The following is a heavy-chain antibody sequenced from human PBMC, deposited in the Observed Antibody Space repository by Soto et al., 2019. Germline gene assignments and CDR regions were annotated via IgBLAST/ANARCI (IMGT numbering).Heavy chain of an antibody. Sequence: QVQLVRSGAEVKKPGASVKVSCKASGYTFTGYYMHWVRQAPGQWLEWMGWINPNSGGTKHAQKFQGRVTMTRDRSISTAYMELSRLRSDDTAVYYCARYGTMHVWGQGNTVTASS. CDR2: INPNSGGT. D-gene: IGHD4-17*01. CDR3: ARYGTMHV. J-gene: IGHJ6*02. V-gene: IGHV1-2*02. CDR1: GYTFTGYY.